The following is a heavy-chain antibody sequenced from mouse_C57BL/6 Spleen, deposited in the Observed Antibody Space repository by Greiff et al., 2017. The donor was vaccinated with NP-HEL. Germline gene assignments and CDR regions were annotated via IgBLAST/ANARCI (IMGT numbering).Heavy chain of an antibody. CDR1: GFSLTSYG. J-gene: IGHJ4*01. Sequence: QVQLQQSGPGLVQPSQSLSITCTVSGFSLTSYGVHWVRQSPGKGLEWLGVIWRGGSTDYNAAFMSRLSITKDNSKSQVFFKMNSLQADDTAIYYCAKRNYYGSYAMDYWGQGTSVTVSS. D-gene: IGHD1-1*01. V-gene: IGHV2-5*01. CDR2: IWRGGST. CDR3: AKRNYYGSYAMDY.